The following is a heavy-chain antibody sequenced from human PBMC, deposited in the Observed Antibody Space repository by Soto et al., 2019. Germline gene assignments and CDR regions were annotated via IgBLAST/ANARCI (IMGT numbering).Heavy chain of an antibody. D-gene: IGHD2-15*01. V-gene: IGHV3-23*01. CDR2: ISGSGGGI. Sequence: EVQLLESGGGLVQPGGSLRGSCTASGFTFSNYGMSWVRQAPGKGLEWVSSISGSGGGIYYADSVRGRFTISRDNSKNTLYLQMNDLRVEDTAVYYCAKNPSLIVVEWFDPWGQGTLVTVSS. CDR1: GFTFSNYG. J-gene: IGHJ5*02. CDR3: AKNPSLIVVEWFDP.